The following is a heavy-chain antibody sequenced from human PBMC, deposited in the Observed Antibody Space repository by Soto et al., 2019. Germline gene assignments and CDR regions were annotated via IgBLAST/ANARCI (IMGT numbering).Heavy chain of an antibody. J-gene: IGHJ4*02. D-gene: IGHD6-13*01. CDR2: ISGSGGST. Sequence: EVQLLESGGGLVQPGGSLRLSCAASGFTFSSYAMSWVRQAPGKGLEWVSAISGSGGSTYYADSVKGRFTISRDNSKNTLYLQMTRRRAEDTAVYYCAKDRDSSSWYVWEDWGQGTLVTVSS. V-gene: IGHV3-23*01. CDR3: AKDRDSSSWYVWED. CDR1: GFTFSSYA.